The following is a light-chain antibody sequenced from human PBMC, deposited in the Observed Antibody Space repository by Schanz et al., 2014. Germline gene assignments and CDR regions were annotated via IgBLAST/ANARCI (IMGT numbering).Light chain of an antibody. CDR3: QQYDNWWT. CDR1: QSVSSTY. CDR2: DAS. V-gene: IGKV3D-15*01. Sequence: EIVMTQSPATLSVSPGERATLSCRASQSVSSTYLAWYQQKPGQAPRLLIYDASNRATGIPARFSGSGSGTDFTLTISSLQSEDCVVYYCQQYDNWWTFGPGTKVEIK. J-gene: IGKJ1*01.